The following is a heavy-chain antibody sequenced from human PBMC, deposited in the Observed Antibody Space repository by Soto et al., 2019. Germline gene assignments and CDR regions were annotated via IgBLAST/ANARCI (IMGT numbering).Heavy chain of an antibody. CDR1: GFTFDDYT. D-gene: IGHD4-17*01. V-gene: IGHV3-43*01. CDR2: ISWDGGST. CDR3: DKDIGYGGNLPDY. Sequence: EVQLVESGGVVVQPGGSLRLSCAASGFTFDDYTMHWVRQAPGKGLEWVSLISWDGGSTYYADSVKGRFTISSDNSKNSLYLQMNSLRTDDTALYYGDKDIGYGGNLPDYWGQGTLVTVSS. J-gene: IGHJ4*02.